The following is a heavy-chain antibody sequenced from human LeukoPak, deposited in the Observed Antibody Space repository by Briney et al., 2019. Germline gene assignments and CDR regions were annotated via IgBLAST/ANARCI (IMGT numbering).Heavy chain of an antibody. CDR1: GYTFTRYY. V-gene: IGHV1-2*02. D-gene: IGHD3-22*01. J-gene: IGHJ3*02. Sequence: ASVKVSCKSSGYTFTRYYMHWVRQAPGQGLEWMGWINPNNGGTKYAQKLQGRVTMTTDTSTSTAYMELRSLKSDDTAVYYCASLKNYYDSSGYLVTDAFDIWGQGTMVTVSS. CDR3: ASLKNYYDSSGYLVTDAFDI. CDR2: INPNNGGT.